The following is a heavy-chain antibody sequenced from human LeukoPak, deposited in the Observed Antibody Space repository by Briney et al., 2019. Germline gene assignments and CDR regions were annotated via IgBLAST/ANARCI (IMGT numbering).Heavy chain of an antibody. CDR3: ARHRKYYYDSSGSYVGYFQH. CDR1: GGSVRSDSYY. CDR2: IYYSRST. Sequence: PSETLSLTCTVSGGSVRSDSYYWSWIRPPPGKGLEWIGYIYYSRSTNYNTSLKSRVTISVETSKNQFSLKLSSVTAADTAVYYCARHRKYYYDSSGSYVGYFQHWGQGTLVTVSS. J-gene: IGHJ1*01. D-gene: IGHD3-22*01. V-gene: IGHV4-61*01.